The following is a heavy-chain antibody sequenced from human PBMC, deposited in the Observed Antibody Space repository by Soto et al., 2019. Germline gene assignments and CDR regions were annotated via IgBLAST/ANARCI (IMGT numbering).Heavy chain of an antibody. D-gene: IGHD4-17*01. CDR2: ISYDGSNK. CDR3: AGDLHGDYYFDY. J-gene: IGHJ4*02. V-gene: IGHV3-30-3*01. Sequence: SLRLSCAASGDTFSIYAMHWVRLAPGKGLEWVAVISYDGSNKYYADSVKGRFTISRDNSKNTLYLQMNSLRAEDTAVYYCAGDLHGDYYFDYWGQGTLVTVCS. CDR1: GDTFSIYA.